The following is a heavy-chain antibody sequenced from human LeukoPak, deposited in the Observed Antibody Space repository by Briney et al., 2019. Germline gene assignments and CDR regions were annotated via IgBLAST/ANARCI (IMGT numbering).Heavy chain of an antibody. CDR2: INPSGGST. D-gene: IGHD6-19*01. V-gene: IGHV1-46*01. CDR3: ARSVAGYYYGMDV. CDR1: GYTFTSYG. Sequence: ASVKVSCKASGYTFTSYGISWVRQAPGQGLEWMGIINPSGGSTSYAQKFQGRVTMTRDTSTSTVYMELSSLRSEDTAVYYCARSVAGYYYGMDVWGQGTTVTVSS. J-gene: IGHJ6*02.